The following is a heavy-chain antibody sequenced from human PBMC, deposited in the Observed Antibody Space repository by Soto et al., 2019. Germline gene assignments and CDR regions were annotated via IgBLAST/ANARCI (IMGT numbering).Heavy chain of an antibody. CDR1: GGSISSSNW. Sequence: QVQLQESGPGLVKPSGTLSLTCAVSGGSISSSNWWSWVRQPPGKGLGWIGEIYHSGSTNYNPSLXXRXTIXVDKSKNQFSLKLSSVTAADTAVYYCACLEGPYSYWGQGTLVTVSS. J-gene: IGHJ4*02. CDR2: IYHSGST. CDR3: ACLEGPYSY. V-gene: IGHV4-4*02. D-gene: IGHD4-4*01.